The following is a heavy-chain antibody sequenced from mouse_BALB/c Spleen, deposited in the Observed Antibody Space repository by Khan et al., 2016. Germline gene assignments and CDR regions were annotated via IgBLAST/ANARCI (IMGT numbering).Heavy chain of an antibody. CDR1: GYSITSDYA. V-gene: IGHV3-2*02. Sequence: EVQLQESGPGLMKPSQSLSLTCTVTGYSITSDYAWNWIRQFPGNKLEWMGYIIYSGSTTYTPSLKSRISITRDTSKNQFFLQLNSVTIEDTATYYGASDGPNYAMDDWGQGTSVTVSS. CDR3: ASDGPNYAMDD. J-gene: IGHJ4*01. D-gene: IGHD2-3*01. CDR2: IIYSGST.